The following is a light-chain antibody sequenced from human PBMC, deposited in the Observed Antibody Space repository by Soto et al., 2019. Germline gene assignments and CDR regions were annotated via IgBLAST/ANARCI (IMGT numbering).Light chain of an antibody. CDR2: KAS. CDR3: QHYNSYSTFGPAT. CDR1: QSISSW. Sequence: DIQMTQSPSTLSASVGDRVTSTCRASQSISSWLAWYQQKPGKAPKLLIYKASSLESGVPSRFSGSGSGTEFTLTISSLQPDDFATYYCQHYNSYSTFGPATFGQGTKVDI. V-gene: IGKV1-5*03. J-gene: IGKJ1*01.